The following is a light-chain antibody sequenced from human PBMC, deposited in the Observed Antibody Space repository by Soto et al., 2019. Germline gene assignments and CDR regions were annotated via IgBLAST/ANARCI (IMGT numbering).Light chain of an antibody. J-gene: IGLJ2*01. CDR2: LNSDGSH. Sequence: QSVLTQSPSASASLGASVKLTCTLSSGHSSYAIAWLQQQPEKGPRYLMKLNSDGSHNKGDGIPDRFSGSSSGAERYLTISSLQSEDEADYYCQTWGTGIRVFGGGTQLTV. V-gene: IGLV4-69*01. CDR3: QTWGTGIRV. CDR1: SGHSSYA.